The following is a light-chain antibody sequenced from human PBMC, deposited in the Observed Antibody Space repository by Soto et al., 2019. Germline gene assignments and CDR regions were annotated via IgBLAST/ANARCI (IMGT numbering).Light chain of an antibody. Sequence: EVVLTQSPGTLSLSPGERATLSCRASESVSSSFLTWYQQKPGQAPRLLIYRTSNRVTGIPDRFSGSGSGTDFSLTISRLEPADFAVYFCQHYGNSLWTVGQGTKVDIK. CDR2: RTS. CDR1: ESVSSSF. J-gene: IGKJ1*01. CDR3: QHYGNSLWT. V-gene: IGKV3-20*01.